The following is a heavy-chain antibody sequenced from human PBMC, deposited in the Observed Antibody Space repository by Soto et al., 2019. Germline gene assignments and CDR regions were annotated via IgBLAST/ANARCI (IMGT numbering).Heavy chain of an antibody. Sequence: GGSLRLSCAASGFTFSDYYMSWIRQAPGKGLEWVSYISSSGSTIYYADSVKGRFTISRDNAKNSLYLQMNSLRAEDTAVYYCARDPRAYTVTTAFDIWGQGTMVTVSS. CDR1: GFTFSDYY. J-gene: IGHJ3*02. CDR2: ISSSGSTI. V-gene: IGHV3-11*01. D-gene: IGHD4-17*01. CDR3: ARDPRAYTVTTAFDI.